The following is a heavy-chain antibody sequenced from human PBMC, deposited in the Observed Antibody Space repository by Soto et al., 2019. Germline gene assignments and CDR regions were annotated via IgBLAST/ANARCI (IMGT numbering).Heavy chain of an antibody. D-gene: IGHD3-9*01. CDR3: ATVRDILTGPFDY. J-gene: IGHJ4*02. Sequence: ASLNVSCKVSGYTLTELSMHWVRHAPGKGLEWMGGFDPEDGETIYAQKFQGRVTMTEDTSTDTAYMELSSLRSEDTAVYYCATVRDILTGPFDYWGQGTLVTSPQ. V-gene: IGHV1-24*01. CDR1: GYTLTELS. CDR2: FDPEDGET.